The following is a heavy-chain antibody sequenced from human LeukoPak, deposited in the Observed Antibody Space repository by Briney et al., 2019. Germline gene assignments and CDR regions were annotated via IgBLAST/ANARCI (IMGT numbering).Heavy chain of an antibody. J-gene: IGHJ6*03. V-gene: IGHV1-69*13. CDR3: GGRHLHGDYYYYMDV. D-gene: IGHD4-11*01. CDR2: IIPIFGTA. CDR1: GGTFSSYA. Sequence: SVKVSCKASGGTFSSYAISWVRHAPGQGLEWMGGIIPIFGTANYAQKFQGRVTITADESPSTAYMELSSLRSEDTAVYYCGGRHLHGDYYYYMDVWGKGTTVTVSS.